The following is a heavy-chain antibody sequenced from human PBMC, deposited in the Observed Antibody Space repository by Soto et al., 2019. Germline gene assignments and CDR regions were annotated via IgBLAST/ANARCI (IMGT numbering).Heavy chain of an antibody. V-gene: IGHV4-59*01. Sequence: SETLSLTCTVSGGSISSYYWSWIRRPPGKGLEWIGYIYYSGSTNYNPSLKSRVTISVDTSKNQFSLKLSSVTAADTAVYYCARMDCSGGSCYYYYGMDVWGQGTTVTVSS. CDR3: ARMDCSGGSCYYYYGMDV. D-gene: IGHD2-15*01. CDR1: GGSISSYY. CDR2: IYYSGST. J-gene: IGHJ6*02.